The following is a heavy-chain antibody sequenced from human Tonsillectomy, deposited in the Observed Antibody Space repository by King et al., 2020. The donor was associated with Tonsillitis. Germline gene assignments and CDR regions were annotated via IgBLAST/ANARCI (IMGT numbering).Heavy chain of an antibody. CDR3: SRGGGYGDYTYYLDY. V-gene: IGHV3-49*04. CDR1: GFTFGVYA. CDR2: LRSQTYGGTT. D-gene: IGHD4-17*01. J-gene: IGHJ4*02. Sequence: VQLVESGGGLVQPGRSLRLSCTASGFTFGVYALNCVRQAQGKWLEWVGCLRSQTYGGTTQYAASVKGRFTISRDESKSIAYVQMNSLKNEDTAVYYCSRGGGYGDYTYYLDYWGQGTLVTVSS.